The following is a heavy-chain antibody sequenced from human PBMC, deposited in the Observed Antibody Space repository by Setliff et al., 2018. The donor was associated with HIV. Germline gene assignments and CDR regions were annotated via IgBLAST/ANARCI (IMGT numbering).Heavy chain of an antibody. CDR3: ASERWLQNGDAFDV. D-gene: IGHD5-12*01. CDR2: ISTSGST. J-gene: IGHJ3*01. V-gene: IGHV4-4*07. Sequence: SETLSLTCTVSGGSISTYYWSWIRQPAGKGLEWIGRISTSGSTNYNPSLKSRVTLSVDTSKNQFSLKLSSVIAADTALYYCASERWLQNGDAFDVWGQGTMVT. CDR1: GGSISTYY.